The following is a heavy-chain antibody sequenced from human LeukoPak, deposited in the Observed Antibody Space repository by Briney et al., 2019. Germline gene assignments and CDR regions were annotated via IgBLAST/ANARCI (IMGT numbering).Heavy chain of an antibody. V-gene: IGHV4-4*07. D-gene: IGHD3-10*01. CDR1: GVAITSNY. J-gene: IGHJ4*02. CDR3: ARGPSGASGHDY. CDR2: VFSSGGT. Sequence: SETLSLTCTVSGVAITSNYWSWIRQPAGKGLEWIGRVFSSGGTDYNPSLKSRVTMSVDTSNNQFSLKVTSLTAADTAVYYCARGPSGASGHDYWGQGTLVSVSS.